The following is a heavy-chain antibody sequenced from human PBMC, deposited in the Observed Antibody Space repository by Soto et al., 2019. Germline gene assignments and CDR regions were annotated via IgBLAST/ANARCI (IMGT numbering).Heavy chain of an antibody. CDR1: GYTFTSYD. J-gene: IGHJ4*02. D-gene: IGHD5-12*01. Sequence: ASVKVSCKASGYTFTSYDINWVRQATGQGLEWMGWMNPNSGNTNYAQKLQGRVTMTTDTSTSTAYMELRSLRSDDTAVYYCARARREMATTNWGQGTLVTVSS. CDR3: ARARREMATTN. CDR2: MNPNSGNT. V-gene: IGHV1-18*01.